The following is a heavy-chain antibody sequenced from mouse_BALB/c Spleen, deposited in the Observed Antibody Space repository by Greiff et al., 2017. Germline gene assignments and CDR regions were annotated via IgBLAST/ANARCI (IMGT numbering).Heavy chain of an antibody. CDR2: ISTYYGDA. V-gene: IGHV1S137*01. D-gene: IGHD2-3*01. J-gene: IGHJ4*01. CDR1: GYTFTDYA. CDR3: APDGYYKAMDY. Sequence: VQLHQSGAELVRPGVSVKISCKGSGYTFTDYAMHWVKQSHAKSLEWIGVISTYYGDASYNQKFKGKATLTVDKSSSTAYMELARLTSEDSAIYYCAPDGYYKAMDYWGQGTSVTVSS.